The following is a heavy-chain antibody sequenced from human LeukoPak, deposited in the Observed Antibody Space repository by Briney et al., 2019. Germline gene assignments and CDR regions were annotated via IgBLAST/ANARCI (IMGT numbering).Heavy chain of an antibody. Sequence: PGGSLRLSCIESGFAFSSCGMHWVRQAPGKGLEWVAFIRSDGSNKYYADSVKGRFTSSRDNSKNTLYLQRDSLRAEDTAVYFCAKDRGVGFGEVWGQGPLFTVSS. CDR2: IRSDGSNK. CDR1: GFAFSSCG. CDR3: AKDRGVGFGEV. J-gene: IGHJ4*02. D-gene: IGHD3-10*01. V-gene: IGHV3-30*02.